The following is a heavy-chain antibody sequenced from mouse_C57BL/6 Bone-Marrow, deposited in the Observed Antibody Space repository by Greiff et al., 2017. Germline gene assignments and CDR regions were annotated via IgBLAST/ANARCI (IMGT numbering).Heavy chain of an antibody. J-gene: IGHJ1*03. CDR2: SRNKANDYTT. V-gene: IGHV7-1*01. D-gene: IGHD4-1*01. CDR1: GFTFSDFY. CDR3: ARDDKTGWYFDV. Sequence: EVQLVESGGGLVQSGRSLRLSCATSGFTFSDFYMEWVRQAPGKGLEWIAASRNKANDYTTEYSASVKGRFIVSRDTSQSILYLQMNALRAEDTAIYYCARDDKTGWYFDVWGTGTTVTVSS.